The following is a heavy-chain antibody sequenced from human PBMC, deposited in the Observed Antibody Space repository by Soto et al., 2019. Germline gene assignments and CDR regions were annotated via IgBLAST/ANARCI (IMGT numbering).Heavy chain of an antibody. D-gene: IGHD6-19*01. J-gene: IGHJ6*02. CDR3: ARAIAVAGTNYYYGMDG. Sequence: QVQLVESGGGVVQPGRSLRLSCAASGFTFSSYAMHWVRQAPGKGLEWVAVISYDGSNKYYADSVKGRFTISRDNSKNTLYLQMNSLRAEDTAVYYCARAIAVAGTNYYYGMDGWGQGTTVTVSS. V-gene: IGHV3-30-3*01. CDR1: GFTFSSYA. CDR2: ISYDGSNK.